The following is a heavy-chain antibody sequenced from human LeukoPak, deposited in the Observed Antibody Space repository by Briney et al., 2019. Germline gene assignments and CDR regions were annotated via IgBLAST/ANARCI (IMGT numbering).Heavy chain of an antibody. D-gene: IGHD6-19*01. Sequence: PGGSLRLSCAVSGFTISSYAMSWVRQAPGKGLEWVSGINAVDSGTYYADSVKGRFTISRDNSKNTLYLQMNSLRAEDTAVYYCAKDATRTSGWYYFDYWGQGALVTVSS. J-gene: IGHJ4*02. CDR3: AKDATRTSGWYYFDY. CDR1: GFTISSYA. V-gene: IGHV3-23*01. CDR2: INAVDSGT.